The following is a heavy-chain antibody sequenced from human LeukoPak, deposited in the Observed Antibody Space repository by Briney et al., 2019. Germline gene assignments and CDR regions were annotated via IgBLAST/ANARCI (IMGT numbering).Heavy chain of an antibody. Sequence: SVKVSCKASGYTFTGYYMHWVRQAPGQGLEWMGGIIPIFGTANYAQKFQGRVTITADESTSTAYMELSSLRSEDTAVYYCAREKDIVVVVAATPPVYWGQGTLVTVSS. CDR3: AREKDIVVVVAATPPVY. V-gene: IGHV1-69*13. D-gene: IGHD2-15*01. CDR2: IIPIFGTA. J-gene: IGHJ4*02. CDR1: GYTFTGYY.